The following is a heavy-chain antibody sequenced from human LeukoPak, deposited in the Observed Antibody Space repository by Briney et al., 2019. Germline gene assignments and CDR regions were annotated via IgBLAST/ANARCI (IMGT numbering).Heavy chain of an antibody. J-gene: IGHJ4*02. CDR1: GYSFTSYW. CDR2: IYPGDSDT. V-gene: IGHV5-51*01. CDR3: ARRIRTLCSGGSCFLPTTYYFDY. Sequence: PGESLKISCKGSGYSFTSYWIGWVRQMPGKGLEWMGIIYPGDSDTRYSPSFQGQVTISADKSISTAYLQWSSLKASDTAMYYCARRIRTLCSGGSCFLPTTYYFDYWGQGTLVTVSS. D-gene: IGHD2-15*01.